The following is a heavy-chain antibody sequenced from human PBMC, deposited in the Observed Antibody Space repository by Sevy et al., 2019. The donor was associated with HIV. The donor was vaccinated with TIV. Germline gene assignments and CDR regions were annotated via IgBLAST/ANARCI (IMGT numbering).Heavy chain of an antibody. D-gene: IGHD2-2*01. Sequence: GGSLRLSCAASGFTFSDYYMSWIRQAPGNGLEWVSYISSSGSTIYYADSVKGRFTISRDNAKNSLYLQMNSLRAEDTAVYYCARVPAALHYYYYYYMDVWGKGTTVTVSS. CDR1: GFTFSDYY. CDR3: ARVPAALHYYYYYYMDV. J-gene: IGHJ6*03. V-gene: IGHV3-11*01. CDR2: ISSSGSTI.